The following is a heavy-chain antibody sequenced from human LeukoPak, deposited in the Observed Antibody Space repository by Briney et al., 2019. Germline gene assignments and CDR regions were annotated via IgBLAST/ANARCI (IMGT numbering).Heavy chain of an antibody. V-gene: IGHV3-30*03. J-gene: IGHJ4*02. CDR2: ISYDGSNK. Sequence: GRSLRLSCAASGFTFSNYGMHWVRQAPGKGLEWVAVISYDGSNKYYADSVKGRFTISRDNSKNTLYLQMNSLRAEDTAVYYCARVSLDFWSGNWVDYWGQGTLVTVSS. CDR1: GFTFSNYG. D-gene: IGHD3-3*01. CDR3: ARVSLDFWSGNWVDY.